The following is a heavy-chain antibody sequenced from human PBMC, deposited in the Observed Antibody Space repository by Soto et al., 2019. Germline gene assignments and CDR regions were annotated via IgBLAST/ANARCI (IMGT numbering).Heavy chain of an antibody. CDR3: AKDGASYYYYGMDV. CDR1: GFTFSIYG. V-gene: IGHV3-30*18. J-gene: IGHJ6*02. D-gene: IGHD3-10*01. Sequence: GGSLRLSCAASGFTFSIYGMHWVRQAPGKGLEWVAVISYDGSNKYYADSVKGRFTISRDNSKNTLYLQMNSLRAEDTAVYYCAKDGASYYYYGMDVWGQGTTVTASS. CDR2: ISYDGSNK.